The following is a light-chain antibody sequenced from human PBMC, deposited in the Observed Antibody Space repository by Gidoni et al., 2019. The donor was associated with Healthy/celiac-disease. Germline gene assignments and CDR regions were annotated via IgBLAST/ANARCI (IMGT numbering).Light chain of an antibody. V-gene: IGLV2-14*01. CDR1: SSDVGGYNY. Sequence: QSALTQPAPVSGSPGQPIPISCTGTSSDVGGYNYVSWYQQHPGKAPKLMIYEVSNRPSGVSNRFSGSKSGNTASLTISGLQAEDEADYYCSSYTSSSIFYVFGTGTKVTVL. CDR2: EVS. CDR3: SSYTSSSIFYV. J-gene: IGLJ1*01.